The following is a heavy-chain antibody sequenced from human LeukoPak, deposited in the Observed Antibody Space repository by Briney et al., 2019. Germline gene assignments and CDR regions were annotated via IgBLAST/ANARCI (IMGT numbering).Heavy chain of an antibody. CDR2: IYPSDSDT. CDR1: GYSFTSFW. D-gene: IGHD5-18*01. V-gene: IGHV5-51*01. Sequence: GESLKISCKASGYSFTSFWIGWVRQMPGKGLDWMGIIYPSDSDTKYSPSFQGQVTISADKSINTAYLQWSSLKASDTAMYYCARQVGYNYGTGFFDSWGQGTLVTVSS. J-gene: IGHJ4*02. CDR3: ARQVGYNYGTGFFDS.